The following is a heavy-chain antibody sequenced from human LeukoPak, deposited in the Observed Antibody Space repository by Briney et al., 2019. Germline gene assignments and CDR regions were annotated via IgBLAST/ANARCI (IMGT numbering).Heavy chain of an antibody. CDR3: ARHGRGSRSPNAFDF. Sequence: PGGSLRLSCKGSGYRFTDYWIGWVRQMPGKGLQWMGVIYPDDSDIRYSPSFQGQVTISADKSIITAYLQWSSLKASDTAMYYCARHGRGSRSPNAFDFWVQGTMVTVSS. CDR2: IYPDDSDI. V-gene: IGHV5-51*01. J-gene: IGHJ3*01. D-gene: IGHD3-10*01. CDR1: GYRFTDYW.